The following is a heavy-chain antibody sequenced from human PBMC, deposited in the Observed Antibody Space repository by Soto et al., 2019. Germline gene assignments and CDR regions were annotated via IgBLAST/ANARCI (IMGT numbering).Heavy chain of an antibody. CDR3: ARVSSRERWLQLRGGYFDY. V-gene: IGHV4-30-2*01. D-gene: IGHD5-12*01. Sequence: PSETLSLTCAVSGGSISSGGYSWSWIRQPPGKGLEWIGYIYHSGSTYYNPSLKSRVTISVDRSKNQFSLKLSSVTAADTAVYYCARVSSRERWLQLRGGYFDYWGQGTLVTVSS. J-gene: IGHJ4*02. CDR2: IYHSGST. CDR1: GGSISSGGYS.